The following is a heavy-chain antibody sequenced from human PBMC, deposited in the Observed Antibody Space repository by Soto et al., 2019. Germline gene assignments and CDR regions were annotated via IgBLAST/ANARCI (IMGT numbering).Heavy chain of an antibody. D-gene: IGHD3-9*01. Sequence: QVQLQQWGAGPLRPLETLSLTCGVSGGSFSGYYWAWIRQSPGKGLEWIGEINDRGSINYNPSLKSRVCISVVTSKNHYSLNLRSVTAADTAVYYCARESHDILTGPPWVWYFDLWGRGTLVTVSS. CDR3: ARESHDILTGPPWVWYFDL. CDR2: INDRGSI. J-gene: IGHJ2*01. CDR1: GGSFSGYY. V-gene: IGHV4-34*01.